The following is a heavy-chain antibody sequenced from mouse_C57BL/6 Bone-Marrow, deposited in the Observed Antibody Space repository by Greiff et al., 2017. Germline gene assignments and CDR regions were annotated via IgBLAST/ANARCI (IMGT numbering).Heavy chain of an antibody. V-gene: IGHV5-16*01. CDR3: ARDPITTVVARYWYFDV. J-gene: IGHJ1*03. Sequence: EVHLVESEGGLVQPGSSMKLSCTASGFTFSDYYMAWVRQVPEKGLEWVANINYDGSSTYYLDSLKSRFIISRDNAKNILYLQMSSLKSEDTATYYCARDPITTVVARYWYFDVWGTETTVTVSS. CDR1: GFTFSDYY. CDR2: INYDGSST. D-gene: IGHD1-1*01.